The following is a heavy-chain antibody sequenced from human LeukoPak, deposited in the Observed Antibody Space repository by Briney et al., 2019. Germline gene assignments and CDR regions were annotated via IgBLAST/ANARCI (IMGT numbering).Heavy chain of an antibody. Sequence: PSETLSLTCSVSGASISTYYWSWFRQSPGKGLEWIGFIHYSGYTNYNPSLMSRATISIDTSKNNFTLNLSSVTAADTAVYYCARGGVDTMVRGVTDWFDPWGQGTLVTVSS. CDR1: GASISTYY. V-gene: IGHV4-59*01. J-gene: IGHJ5*02. CDR2: IHYSGYT. CDR3: ARGGVDTMVRGVTDWFDP. D-gene: IGHD3-10*01.